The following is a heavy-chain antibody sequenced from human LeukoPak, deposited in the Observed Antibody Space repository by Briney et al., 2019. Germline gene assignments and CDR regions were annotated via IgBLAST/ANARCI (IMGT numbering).Heavy chain of an antibody. CDR2: INPNSGGT. J-gene: IGHJ4*02. CDR3: ARDTPYDILTGYPDY. Sequence: ASVKVSCKASGYTFTGYYMHWVRQAPGQGLEWMGWINPNSGGTNYAQKFQGRVTMTRETSISTAYMELSRLRSDDTAVYYCARDTPYDILTGYPDYWAREPWSPSPQ. CDR1: GYTFTGYY. D-gene: IGHD3-9*01. V-gene: IGHV1-2*02.